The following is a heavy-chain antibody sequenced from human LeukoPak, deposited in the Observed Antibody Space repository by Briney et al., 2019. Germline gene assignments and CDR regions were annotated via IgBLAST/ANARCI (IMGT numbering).Heavy chain of an antibody. D-gene: IGHD2-21*01. V-gene: IGHV3-21*01. J-gene: IGHJ4*02. CDR3: ASPRIPFSMTVVTPFEF. Sequence: GGSLRLSCAASGFTFSSYSMNWVRQAPGKGLEWVSSISSRSSYIYYADSVKGRFTISRDNAKNSLYLQMNSLRAEDTAMYYCASPRIPFSMTVVTPFEFWGQGTLVIVSS. CDR1: GFTFSSYS. CDR2: ISSRSSYI.